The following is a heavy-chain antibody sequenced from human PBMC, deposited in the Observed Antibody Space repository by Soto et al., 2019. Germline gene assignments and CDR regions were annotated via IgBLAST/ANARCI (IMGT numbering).Heavy chain of an antibody. V-gene: IGHV3-33*01. J-gene: IGHJ6*02. Sequence: VQLVESGGGVVQPGRSLRLSCAASGFTFHTYGMNWVRQAPGKGLEWVAIIWYDGSIKYYADSMKGRFTISRDNSKKTMYLQMNSLRAEDTAVYYCARVDCTGNNCRPYAYYPMDVWGPGTTVTVSS. D-gene: IGHD2-8*02. CDR2: IWYDGSIK. CDR1: GFTFHTYG. CDR3: ARVDCTGNNCRPYAYYPMDV.